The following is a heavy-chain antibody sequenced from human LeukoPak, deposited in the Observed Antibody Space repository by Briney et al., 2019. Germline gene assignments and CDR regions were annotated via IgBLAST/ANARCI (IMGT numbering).Heavy chain of an antibody. D-gene: IGHD3-10*01. Sequence: ESGPTLVNPTQTLTLTCTFSGFSLSTSGVGVGWIRQPPGKALEWLALIYWDNDKRYSPSLKSRLTITKDTSKNQVVLTMTTMDPVDTATYYCARRYGSGTYYLLGLDYWGQGTLITVSS. V-gene: IGHV2-5*02. CDR3: ARRYGSGTYYLLGLDY. CDR1: GFSLSTSGVG. CDR2: IYWDNDK. J-gene: IGHJ4*02.